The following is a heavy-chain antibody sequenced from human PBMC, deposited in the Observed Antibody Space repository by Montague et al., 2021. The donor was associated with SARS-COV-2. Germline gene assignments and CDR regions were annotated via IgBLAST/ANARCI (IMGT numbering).Heavy chain of an antibody. D-gene: IGHD4/OR15-4a*01. CDR2: IYHSGST. Sequence: TLSLTCSVSGDSIGSGGFYCTWIRHLTGKGLEWLGNIYHSGSTYFNPYLRSRLTMSVDTYKQHFSLNLTSVTAADTAVYYCARGGFYDCAATSSRTTDAFDIWGQGTMVTVSS. CDR3: ARGGFYDCAATSSRTTDAFDI. J-gene: IGHJ3*02. CDR1: GDSIGSGGFY. V-gene: IGHV4-31*03.